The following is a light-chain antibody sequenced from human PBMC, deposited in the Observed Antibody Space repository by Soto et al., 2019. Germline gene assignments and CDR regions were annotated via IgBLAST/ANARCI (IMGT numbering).Light chain of an antibody. Sequence: ATQMTQSPSSLSASVGDXVTITCRASQGIRNDLGWYQQRPGKAPKLLIYAASSLQSGVPSRFSGSGSGTDFTLTISSLQPEDFATYYCLQDYNYPRTFGQGTKVDIK. J-gene: IGKJ1*01. V-gene: IGKV1-6*01. CDR2: AAS. CDR1: QGIRND. CDR3: LQDYNYPRT.